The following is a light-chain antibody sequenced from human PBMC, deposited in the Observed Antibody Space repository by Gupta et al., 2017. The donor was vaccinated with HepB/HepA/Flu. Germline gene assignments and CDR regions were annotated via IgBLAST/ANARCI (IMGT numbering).Light chain of an antibody. CDR1: QSFTRGY. V-gene: IGKV3-20*01. CDR2: GAS. CDR3: QHYDYSFPVS. J-gene: IGKJ4*01. Sequence: EIVLTPSPGTLSLSPGDRATLSCRASQSFTRGYLAWYQQKPGQPPRLLIFGASSRATGIPDRFSGSESGTDFTLTVSRLEPEDFAVYYCQHYDYSFPVSFGGGTKVEMK.